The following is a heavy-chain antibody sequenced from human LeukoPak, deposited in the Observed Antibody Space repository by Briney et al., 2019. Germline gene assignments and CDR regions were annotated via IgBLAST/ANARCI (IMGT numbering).Heavy chain of an antibody. CDR2: INPNNGGT. Sequence: ASVKVSCKASGYTFTGYYMHWVRQAPGQGLEWMGWINPNNGGTNYAQKFQGRVTMTRDTSISTAYMELSRLRSDDTAVYYCARDRSIAARPGAVDAFDIWAKGHWSPSLQ. CDR3: ARDRSIAARPGAVDAFDI. J-gene: IGHJ3*02. CDR1: GYTFTGYY. D-gene: IGHD6-6*01. V-gene: IGHV1-2*02.